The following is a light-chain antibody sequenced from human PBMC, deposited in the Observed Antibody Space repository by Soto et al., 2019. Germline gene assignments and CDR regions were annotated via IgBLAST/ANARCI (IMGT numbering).Light chain of an antibody. Sequence: QSVLTQPPSASGTPGQRVTISCSGSRSNIGSNYVYWYQQLPGTAPKLLIYRNNQRPSGVPERFSGSKSGTSASLAISGLRSEDEADYYCAAWDDSLSAHYVFGTGTKLTVL. CDR2: RNN. V-gene: IGLV1-47*01. CDR3: AAWDDSLSAHYV. J-gene: IGLJ1*01. CDR1: RSNIGSNY.